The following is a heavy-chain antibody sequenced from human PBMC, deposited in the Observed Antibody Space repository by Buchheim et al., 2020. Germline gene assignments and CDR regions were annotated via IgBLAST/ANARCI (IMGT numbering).Heavy chain of an antibody. CDR2: ISYDGSNK. CDR3: AKDLSIGGSQYFDY. D-gene: IGHD2-15*01. J-gene: IGHJ4*02. Sequence: VQLVESGGGVVQPGRSLRLSCAASGFTFSSYGMHWVRQAPGKGLEWVAVISYDGSNKYYADSVKGRFTISRDNSKNTLYLQMNSLRAEDTAVYYCAKDLSIGGSQYFDYWGQGTL. V-gene: IGHV3-30*18. CDR1: GFTFSSYG.